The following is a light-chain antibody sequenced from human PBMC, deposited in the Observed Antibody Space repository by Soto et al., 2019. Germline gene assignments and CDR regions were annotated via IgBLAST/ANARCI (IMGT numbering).Light chain of an antibody. CDR1: SSDVGGYNY. J-gene: IGLJ2*01. V-gene: IGLV2-14*01. CDR2: EVS. Sequence: QSVLTQPASVSGSPGQSITISCTGTSSDVGGYNYVSWYQQHPGKAPKLMIYEVSNRPSGVSNRFSGSKSGNTASLTISGLPAEDEADYYCSSYTSSSTPHVVFGGGTKVTVL. CDR3: SSYTSSSTPHVV.